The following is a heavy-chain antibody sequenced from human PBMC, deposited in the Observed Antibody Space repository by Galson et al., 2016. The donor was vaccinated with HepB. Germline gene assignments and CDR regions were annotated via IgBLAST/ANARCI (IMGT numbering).Heavy chain of an antibody. V-gene: IGHV3-64*02. CDR3: AREPSFGDLDY. J-gene: IGHJ4*02. CDR2: ITDNGADT. CDR1: GFTFSKYR. Sequence: SLRLSCAGSGFTFSKYRMHWFRQPPGKGLEYVSVITDNGADTYYVDSVKGRFTISRDNSKNTLYLQMDSLRGEDTAVYYCAREPSFGDLDYWGQGTLVTVSS. D-gene: IGHD3-3*01.